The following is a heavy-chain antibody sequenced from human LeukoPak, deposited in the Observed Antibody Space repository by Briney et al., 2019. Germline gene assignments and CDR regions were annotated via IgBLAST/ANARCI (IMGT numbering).Heavy chain of an antibody. CDR3: AKDLESDYYDSSGYWPGFDY. V-gene: IGHV3-23*01. Sequence: GGSLRLSCAASGFTFSSYAMSWVRQAPGKGLEWVSAISGSGGSTYYADSVKGRFTISRDNSKNTLYLQMNSLRAEDTAVYYCAKDLESDYYDSSGYWPGFDYWGQGTLVTVSS. CDR2: ISGSGGST. CDR1: GFTFSSYA. J-gene: IGHJ4*02. D-gene: IGHD3-22*01.